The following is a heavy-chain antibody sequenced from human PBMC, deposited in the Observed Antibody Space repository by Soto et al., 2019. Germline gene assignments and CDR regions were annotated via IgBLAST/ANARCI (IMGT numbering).Heavy chain of an antibody. CDR2: INLNMGST. CDR1: GGTFSGYA. Sequence: ASVKVSCKASGGTFSGYAISWVRQAPGQGLEWMGWINLNMGSTNYAQKFQGWVTMTRDTCISTAYMELSRLGSDDTAVYYCARDGDTAMVLGYFDYLGQGALVTVSS. V-gene: IGHV1-2*04. D-gene: IGHD5-18*01. J-gene: IGHJ4*02. CDR3: ARDGDTAMVLGYFDY.